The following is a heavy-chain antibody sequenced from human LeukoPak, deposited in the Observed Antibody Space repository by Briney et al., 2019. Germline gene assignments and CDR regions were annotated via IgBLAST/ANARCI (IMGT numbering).Heavy chain of an antibody. Sequence: GGSLRLSCAASGFTFSSYSMNWVRQAPGKGLEWVSSISSSSSYIYYADSVKGRFTISRDNAKNSLYLQMNSLRTEDTAVYYCAIIVVVTAKGGIDYWGQGTLVTVSS. CDR3: AIIVVVTAKGGIDY. J-gene: IGHJ4*02. CDR2: ISSSSSYI. V-gene: IGHV3-21*01. CDR1: GFTFSSYS. D-gene: IGHD2-21*02.